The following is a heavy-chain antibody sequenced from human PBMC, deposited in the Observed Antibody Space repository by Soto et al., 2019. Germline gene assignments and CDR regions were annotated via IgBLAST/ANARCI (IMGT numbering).Heavy chain of an antibody. V-gene: IGHV1-3*01. CDR1: GYTFTSYA. D-gene: IGHD3-22*01. CDR2: INAGNGNT. J-gene: IGHJ6*02. CDR3: ARWHYYDSSGYYRYYYYGMDV. Sequence: ASVKVSCKASGYTFTSYAMHWVRQAPGQRLEWMGWINAGNGNTKYSQKFQGRVTITRDTSASTAYMELSSLRSEDTAVYYCARWHYYDSSGYYRYYYYGMDVWGQGTTVTVSS.